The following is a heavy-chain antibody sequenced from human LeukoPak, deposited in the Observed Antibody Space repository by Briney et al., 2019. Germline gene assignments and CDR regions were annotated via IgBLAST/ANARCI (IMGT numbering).Heavy chain of an antibody. D-gene: IGHD2-2*01. V-gene: IGHV3-21*01. J-gene: IGHJ3*02. CDR2: ISSDSNYI. CDR1: GFTFSSYS. Sequence: GGSLRLSCAASGFTFSSYSMNWVRQAPGKGLEWVSSISSDSNYIFYAGSVQGRFTISRGNAENSLFLQMNSLRAEDTAVYYCASRYCTSTNCYAFDIWGQGTMVTVSS. CDR3: ASRYCTSTNCYAFDI.